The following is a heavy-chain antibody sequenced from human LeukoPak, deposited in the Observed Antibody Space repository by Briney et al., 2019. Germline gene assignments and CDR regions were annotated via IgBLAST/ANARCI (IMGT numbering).Heavy chain of an antibody. CDR1: GFTVSSNY. J-gene: IGHJ4*02. CDR2: IYSGGST. D-gene: IGHD5-18*01. V-gene: IGHV3-53*04. CDR3: AREGKGYSYGESYFDY. Sequence: GGSLRLSCAASGFTVSSNYMSWVRQAPGKGLEWVSVIYSGGSTYHADSVKGRFTISRHNSKNTLYLQMNSLRAEDTAVYYCAREGKGYSYGESYFDYWGQGTLVTVSS.